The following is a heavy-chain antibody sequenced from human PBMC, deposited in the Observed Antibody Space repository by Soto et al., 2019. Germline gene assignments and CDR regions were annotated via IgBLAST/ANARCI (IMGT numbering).Heavy chain of an antibody. J-gene: IGHJ6*02. CDR3: ATGGFGELYAYYYGMDV. D-gene: IGHD3-10*01. Sequence: PGESLKISCKGSGYSFTSYWISWVRQMPGKGLEWMGRIDPSDSYTNYSPSFQGHVTISADKSISTAYLQWSSLKASDTAMYYCATGGFGELYAYYYGMDVWGQGTTVTVSS. CDR1: GYSFTSYW. V-gene: IGHV5-10-1*01. CDR2: IDPSDSYT.